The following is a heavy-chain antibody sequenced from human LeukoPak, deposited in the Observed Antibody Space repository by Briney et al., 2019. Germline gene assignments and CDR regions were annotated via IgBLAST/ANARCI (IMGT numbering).Heavy chain of an antibody. CDR2: INHSGST. D-gene: IGHD6-6*01. V-gene: IGHV4-34*01. J-gene: IGHJ4*02. Sequence: SETLSLTCAVYGGSFSGYYWSWIRQPPGKGLEWIGEINHSGSTNYNPPLKSRVTISVDTSKNQFSLKLSSVTAADTAVYYCARGRYSSSFPLFYWGQGTLVTVSS. CDR3: ARGRYSSSFPLFY. CDR1: GGSFSGYY.